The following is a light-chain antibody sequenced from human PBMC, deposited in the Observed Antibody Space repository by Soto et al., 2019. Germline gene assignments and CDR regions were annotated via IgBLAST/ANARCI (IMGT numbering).Light chain of an antibody. CDR1: QSVSSS. CDR3: QQYNKWPPWT. CDR2: GAS. V-gene: IGKV3-15*01. J-gene: IGKJ2*01. Sequence: EIVMTQSPATLSVSPGERATLSCRASQSVSSSLAWYQQKPGQAPRLLIYGASTRATGIPARFSGSGSGTEFPLTISSLQSEDFAVYYCQQYNKWPPWTFGQGTKLEFK.